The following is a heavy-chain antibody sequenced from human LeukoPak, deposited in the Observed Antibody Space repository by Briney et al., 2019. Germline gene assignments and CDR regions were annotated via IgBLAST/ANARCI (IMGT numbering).Heavy chain of an antibody. CDR3: ASPNQPAAIRGDAFDI. CDR2: IYYSGST. CDR1: GGSISSYY. V-gene: IGHV4-59*01. Sequence: SETLSLTCTVSGGSISSYYWSWIRQPPRKGPELIGYIYYSGSTNYHPSLKSRVTISVDAAKNQFSLELSSVTAADTAVYYCASPNQPAAIRGDAFDIWGQGTMVTVSS. J-gene: IGHJ3*02. D-gene: IGHD2-2*02.